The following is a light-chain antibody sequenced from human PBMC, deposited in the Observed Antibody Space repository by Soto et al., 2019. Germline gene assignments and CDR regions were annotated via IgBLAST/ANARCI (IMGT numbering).Light chain of an antibody. CDR1: QSVGSN. V-gene: IGKV3-15*01. CDR2: GAS. Sequence: EIVMTQSPATLSVSPGERATLSCRASQSVGSNLAWYQQKLGQPPRLLIYGASTRATGIPARFSGSGSETEFTLTISSLQSEDFAVYYCQQYNSCLTFGGGTKVEIK. J-gene: IGKJ4*01. CDR3: QQYNSCLT.